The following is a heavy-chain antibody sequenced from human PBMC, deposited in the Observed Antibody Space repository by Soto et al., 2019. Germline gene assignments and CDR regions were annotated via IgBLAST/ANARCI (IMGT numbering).Heavy chain of an antibody. CDR1: GGSVTNSSYY. Sequence: SETLSLTCTVSGGSVTNSSYYWGWIRQSPGKGLEWIGSVYYRGRSNSKTSLKSRVTISVDTSKNRFSLSLNSVTASDTAVYFCVSQRTTVPTQAYFDYWGPGALVTVSS. CDR2: VYYRGRS. D-gene: IGHD4-17*01. CDR3: VSQRTTVPTQAYFDY. V-gene: IGHV4-39*01. J-gene: IGHJ4*02.